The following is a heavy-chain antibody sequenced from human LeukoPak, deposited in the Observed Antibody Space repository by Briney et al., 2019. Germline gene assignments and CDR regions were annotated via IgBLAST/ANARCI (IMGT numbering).Heavy chain of an antibody. CDR2: INPNSGVT. Sequence: ASVKVSCKASGYTFTGYYMHWVRQAPGPGIEWMGWINPNSGVTNYAQKFQGRVTMTRDTSISTAYMELSRLRSDDTAVYYCARVGGLLPEKMYYYDSSGRGYAFDIWGQGTMVTVSS. CDR3: ARVGGLLPEKMYYYDSSGRGYAFDI. CDR1: GYTFTGYY. D-gene: IGHD3-22*01. J-gene: IGHJ3*02. V-gene: IGHV1-2*02.